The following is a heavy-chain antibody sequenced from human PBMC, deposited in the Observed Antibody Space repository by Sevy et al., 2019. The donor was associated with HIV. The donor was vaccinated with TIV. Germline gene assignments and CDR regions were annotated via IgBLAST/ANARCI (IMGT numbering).Heavy chain of an antibody. V-gene: IGHV1-58*02. CDR1: GFTLTRSA. Sequence: ASVKVSCKASGFTLTRSAMQWVRQARGQRLEWIGWIVVGSGNTNYAQKFQERVTITRDMSTSTAYMELSSLRSEDTAVYYCAAWAYGDPRTWGQGPLVTVSS. D-gene: IGHD4-17*01. J-gene: IGHJ5*02. CDR2: IVVGSGNT. CDR3: AAWAYGDPRT.